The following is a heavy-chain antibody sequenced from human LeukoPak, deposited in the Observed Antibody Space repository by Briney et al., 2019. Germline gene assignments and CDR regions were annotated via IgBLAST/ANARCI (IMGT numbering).Heavy chain of an antibody. J-gene: IGHJ4*02. CDR3: AKDSVGNWNYFDY. CDR2: IWYDGSNK. Sequence: GGSLRLSCAASGFTFSSYDMHWVRQAPGKGLEWVAVIWYDGSNKYYADSVKGRFTISRDNSKNTLYLQMNSLRAEDTAVYYCAKDSVGNWNYFDYWGQGTLVTVSS. V-gene: IGHV3-33*06. CDR1: GFTFSSYD. D-gene: IGHD1-20*01.